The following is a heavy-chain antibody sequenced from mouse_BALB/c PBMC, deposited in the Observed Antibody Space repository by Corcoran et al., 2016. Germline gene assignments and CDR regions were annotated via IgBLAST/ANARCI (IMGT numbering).Heavy chain of an antibody. J-gene: IGHJ3*01. CDR1: GYSITSGYY. CDR2: ISYDGSN. CDR3: ARPSITTVTWFAY. D-gene: IGHD1-1*01. V-gene: IGHV3-6*02. Sequence: DVQLQESGPGLVKPSQSLSLTCSVTGYSITSGYYWNGIRQFPGNKLEWMGYISYDGSNNYNPSLKNRISITRDTSKNQFFLKLNSVTTEDTATYYCARPSITTVTWFAYWGQGTLVTVSA.